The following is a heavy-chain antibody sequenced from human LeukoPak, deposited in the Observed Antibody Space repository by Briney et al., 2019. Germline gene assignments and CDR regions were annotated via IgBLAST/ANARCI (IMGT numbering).Heavy chain of an antibody. CDR3: ASLYYDILTGYYNGYFDY. D-gene: IGHD3-9*01. CDR2: INHSGST. V-gene: IGHV4-34*01. CDR1: GFTFSSYG. Sequence: PGGTLRLSCAASGFTFSSYGMSWVRQPPGKGLEWIGEINHSGSTNYNPSLKSRVTISVDTSKNQFSLKLSSVTAADTAVYYCASLYYDILTGYYNGYFDYWGQGTLVTVSS. J-gene: IGHJ4*02.